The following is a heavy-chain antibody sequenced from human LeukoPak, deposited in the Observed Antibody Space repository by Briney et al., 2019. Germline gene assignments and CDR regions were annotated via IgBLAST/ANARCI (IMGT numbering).Heavy chain of an antibody. V-gene: IGHV3-21*04. D-gene: IGHD6-13*01. J-gene: IGHJ4*02. CDR2: ISGSSSYI. Sequence: GGSLRLSCAASGFTFSSYTMNWVRQAPGKGLEWVSSISGSSSYIYYADSVKGRFTISRDNAKNSLYLQMNSLRAEDTAVYYCARRGGSSRGSQGDDYWGQGTQVTVSS. CDR1: GFTFSSYT. CDR3: ARRGGSSRGSQGDDY.